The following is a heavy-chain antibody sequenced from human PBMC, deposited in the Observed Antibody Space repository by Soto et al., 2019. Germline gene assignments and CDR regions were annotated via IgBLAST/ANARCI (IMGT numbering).Heavy chain of an antibody. Sequence: ASVKVSCKASGYTFTGYYMHWVRQAPGQGLGWMGWINPNSGGTNYAQKFQGWVTMTRDTSISTAYMELSRLRSDDTAVYYCAREPPSPQRYYYYGMDVWGQGTTVTVSS. CDR3: AREPPSPQRYYYYGMDV. J-gene: IGHJ6*02. CDR2: INPNSGGT. V-gene: IGHV1-2*04. CDR1: GYTFTGYY.